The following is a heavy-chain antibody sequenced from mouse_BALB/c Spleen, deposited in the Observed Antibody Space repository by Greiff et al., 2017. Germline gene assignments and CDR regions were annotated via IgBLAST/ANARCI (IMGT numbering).Heavy chain of an antibody. Sequence: EVKVVESGGGLVKPGGSLKLSCAASGFTFSSYAMSWVRQTPEKRLEWVASISSGGSTYYPDSVKGRFTISRDNARNILYLQMSSLRSEDTAMYYCARQYYGSSPSWFAYWGQGTLVTVSA. CDR3: ARQYYGSSPSWFAY. CDR2: ISSGGST. V-gene: IGHV5-6-5*01. D-gene: IGHD1-1*01. CDR1: GFTFSSYA. J-gene: IGHJ3*01.